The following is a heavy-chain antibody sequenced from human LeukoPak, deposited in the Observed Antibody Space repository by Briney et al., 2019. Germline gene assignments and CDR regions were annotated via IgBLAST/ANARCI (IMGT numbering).Heavy chain of an antibody. D-gene: IGHD3-10*01. Sequence: SETLSLTCAVYGGSFSGYYWSWIRQPPGKGLEWIGEINHSGSTNYNPSLKSRVTISVDTSKNQFSLKLSSVTAADTAVYYCARDPLRGSGSYFDPWGQGTLVTVSS. CDR1: GGSFSGYY. CDR3: ARDPLRGSGSYFDP. J-gene: IGHJ5*02. CDR2: INHSGST. V-gene: IGHV4-34*01.